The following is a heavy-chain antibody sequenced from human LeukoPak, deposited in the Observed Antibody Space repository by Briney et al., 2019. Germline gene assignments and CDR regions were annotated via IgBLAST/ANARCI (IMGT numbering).Heavy chain of an antibody. V-gene: IGHV1-69*04. CDR2: IIPILGIA. D-gene: IGHD6-19*01. CDR3: ASSSSGWYHSSWRLDY. Sequence: VASVKVSCKASGGTFSSYAISWVRQAPGQGLEWMGRIIPILGIANYAQKFQGRVTMTEDTSTDTAYMELSSLRSEDTAVYYCASSSSGWYHSSWRLDYWGQGTLVTVSS. CDR1: GGTFSSYA. J-gene: IGHJ4*02.